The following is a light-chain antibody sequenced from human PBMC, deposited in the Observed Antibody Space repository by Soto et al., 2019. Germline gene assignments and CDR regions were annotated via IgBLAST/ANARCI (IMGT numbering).Light chain of an antibody. CDR2: RDS. CDR3: QVWDTSTYVV. V-gene: IGLV3-9*01. J-gene: IGLJ2*01. CDR1: NIGSKN. Sequence: SYELTQPLSVSVALGQTARIPCGGNNIGSKNVHWYQQKPGQAPVLVIYRDSNRPSGIPERSSGSNSGNTATLTISRAQAGDEGDYYCQVWDTSTYVVFGGGTKLTVL.